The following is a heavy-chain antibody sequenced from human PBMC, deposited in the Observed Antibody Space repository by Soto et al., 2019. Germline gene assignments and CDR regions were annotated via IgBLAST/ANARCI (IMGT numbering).Heavy chain of an antibody. CDR3: ASNRPGVSGPSNFDY. CDR2: ISAYNGNT. Sequence: GASVKVSCKASGYTFTSYGISWVRQAPGQGLEWMGWISAYNGNTNYAQELQGRVTMTTDTSTSTAYMELRSRRSDDTAVYYFASNRPGVSGPSNFDYWAQGAMVTVSS. CDR1: GYTFTSYG. D-gene: IGHD2-15*01. J-gene: IGHJ4*02. V-gene: IGHV1-18*04.